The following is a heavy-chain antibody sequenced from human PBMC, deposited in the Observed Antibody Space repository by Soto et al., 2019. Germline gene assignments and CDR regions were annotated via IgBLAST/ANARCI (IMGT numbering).Heavy chain of an antibody. CDR1: GFSFSTYG. J-gene: IGHJ4*02. Sequence: QVHLVESWGGVVQPGRSLRLSCAAAGFSFSTYGMHWVRQAPGKGLEWVACISNDGSNKYYADSVKGRLTISRDNSKNTRYLSMNTLGAEDTAVYYCATGFGNYWAFDYWGQGTLVTVSS. CDR2: ISNDGSNK. V-gene: IGHV3-30*03. CDR3: ATGFGNYWAFDY. D-gene: IGHD1-26*01.